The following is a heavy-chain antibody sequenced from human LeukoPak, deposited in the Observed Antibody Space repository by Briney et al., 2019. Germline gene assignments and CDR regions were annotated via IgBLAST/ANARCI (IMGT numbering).Heavy chain of an antibody. CDR2: IIPIFGTA. CDR1: GGTFSSCA. V-gene: IGHV1-69*06. CDR3: ARDLVRRAVLRYFDWPYYYMDV. J-gene: IGHJ6*03. D-gene: IGHD3-9*01. Sequence: ASVKVSCKASGGTFSSCAISWVRQAPGQGLEWMGGIIPIFGTANYAQKFQGRVTITADKSTSTAYMELSSLRSEDTAVYYCARDLVRRAVLRYFDWPYYYMDVWGKGTTVTVSS.